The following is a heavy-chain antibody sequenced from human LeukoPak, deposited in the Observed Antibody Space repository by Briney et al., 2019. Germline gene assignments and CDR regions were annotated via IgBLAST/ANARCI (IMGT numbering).Heavy chain of an antibody. CDR1: GGSISSYY. Sequence: PSETLSLTCTVSGGSISSYYWSWIRQPPGKGLEWMGYIYYGGSTNYNPSLKSRVTISVDTSKKQFSLRLSSVTAADAAVYYCARVVPDYYDSSTYADYWGQGTLVTVSS. J-gene: IGHJ4*02. CDR2: IYYGGST. V-gene: IGHV4-59*01. D-gene: IGHD3-22*01. CDR3: ARVVPDYYDSSTYADY.